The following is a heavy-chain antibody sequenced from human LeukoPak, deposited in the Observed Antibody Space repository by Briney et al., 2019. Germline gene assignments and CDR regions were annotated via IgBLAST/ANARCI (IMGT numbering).Heavy chain of an antibody. Sequence: GGSLRLSCIASGFTFSTYAMNWVRQAPGKGLEWVSGISGSGSSTYYAGSVKGRFTISRDNPKNALYLQMNSLRAEDTAVYYCAKSGSSGVLDSSGYSAYWGQGTRVTVSS. CDR3: AKSGSSGVLDSSGYSAY. V-gene: IGHV3-23*01. CDR2: ISGSGSST. J-gene: IGHJ4*02. CDR1: GFTFSTYA. D-gene: IGHD3-22*01.